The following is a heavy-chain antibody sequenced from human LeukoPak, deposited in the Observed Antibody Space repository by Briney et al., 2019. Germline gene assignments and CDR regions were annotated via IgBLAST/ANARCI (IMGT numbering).Heavy chain of an antibody. Sequence: SETLSLTCAVYGGSFSGYYWSWIRQPPGKGLEWIGEINHSGSTNYNPSLKSRVTISVDTSKNQFSLKLSSVTAADTAVYYCARGGCSGGSYYSEGVEMATVTSYYFDYWGQGTLVTVSS. D-gene: IGHD2-15*01. CDR3: ARGGCSGGSYYSEGVEMATVTSYYFDY. CDR2: INHSGST. V-gene: IGHV4-34*01. CDR1: GGSFSGYY. J-gene: IGHJ4*02.